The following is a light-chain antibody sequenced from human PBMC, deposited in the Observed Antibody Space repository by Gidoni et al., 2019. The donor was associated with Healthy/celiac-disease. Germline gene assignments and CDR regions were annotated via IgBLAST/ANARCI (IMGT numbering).Light chain of an antibody. J-gene: IGKJ3*01. Sequence: DIQMTQSPSSLSASVGDRVTITCQASQDISNYLNWYQQKPGKAPKLLIYDASNLEKGVPSRFSGSGSGTDFTFTISSLQPEDIATYYCQQYDNLPPLFXPXTKVXIK. CDR1: QDISNY. CDR3: QQYDNLPPL. V-gene: IGKV1-33*01. CDR2: DAS.